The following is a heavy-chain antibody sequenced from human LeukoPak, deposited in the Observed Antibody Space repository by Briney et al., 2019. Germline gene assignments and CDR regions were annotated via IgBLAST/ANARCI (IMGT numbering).Heavy chain of an antibody. V-gene: IGHV3-30-3*01. CDR1: GFTFSTYA. CDR3: ARDWEIVLVTAIQF. D-gene: IGHD2-21*02. CDR2: ISSDGSNG. Sequence: PGGSLRLSCAASGFTFSTYAMHWVRQAPGKGLEWVAVISSDGSNGYYADSVKGRFTISRDNSKNTLYLQMNSLKPEDTAVYYCARDWEIVLVTAIQFWGQGTLVTVSS. J-gene: IGHJ4*02.